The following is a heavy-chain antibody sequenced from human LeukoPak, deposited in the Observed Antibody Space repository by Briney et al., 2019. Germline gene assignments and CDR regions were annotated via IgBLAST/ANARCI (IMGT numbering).Heavy chain of an antibody. V-gene: IGHV3-74*01. CDR2: FNTDGSVS. Sequence: FNTDGSVSAYPDSVEGRFTISRDNAKNTLLLQMNSLRAEDTAVYYCARFSSSWYYFDYWGQGTLVAVSS. CDR3: ARFSSSWYYFDY. D-gene: IGHD6-13*01. J-gene: IGHJ4*02.